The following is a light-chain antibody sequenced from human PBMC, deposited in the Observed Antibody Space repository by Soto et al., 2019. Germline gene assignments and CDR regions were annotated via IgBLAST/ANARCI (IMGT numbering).Light chain of an antibody. CDR3: QHDNAFPWP. Sequence: DIQMTQSPSTLSASVGDRVTITCRASQSIRNWLAWYQDKPGKDPKLLIYGASSLESGVPSRFSGSGPGTAFTLTIGGLQPDEFAPYYCQHDNAFPWPFRPGTKVEIK. CDR1: QSIRNW. V-gene: IGKV1-5*01. CDR2: GAS. J-gene: IGKJ1*01.